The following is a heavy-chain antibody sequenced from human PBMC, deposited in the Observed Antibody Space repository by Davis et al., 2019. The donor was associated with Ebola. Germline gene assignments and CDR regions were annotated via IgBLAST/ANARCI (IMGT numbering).Heavy chain of an antibody. CDR1: GFTFSSYS. CDR2: IRRSRSTI. D-gene: IGHD3-16*01. CDR3: ARDRPLDFFFGDYYGMDV. J-gene: IGHJ6*02. V-gene: IGHV3-48*04. Sequence: GESLKISCAASGFTFSSYSMNWARQAPGKGLEWVSYIRRSRSTIYYADSAKGRFTNSRDNAKNSLYLQMNSLRAEDTAVYYCARDRPLDFFFGDYYGMDVWGQGTTVTVSS.